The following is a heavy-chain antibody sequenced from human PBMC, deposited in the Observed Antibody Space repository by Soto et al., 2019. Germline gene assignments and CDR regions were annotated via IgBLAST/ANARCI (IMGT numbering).Heavy chain of an antibody. CDR1: GGSISSYY. V-gene: IGHV4-59*01. Sequence: SSETLSLTCTVSGGSISSYYWSWIRQPPGKGLEWIGYIYYSGSTNYNPSLKSRFTISVDTSKNQFSLKLSSVTAADTAVYYCARWIQLWFGAFDIWGQGTMVTVSS. J-gene: IGHJ3*02. CDR2: IYYSGST. CDR3: ARWIQLWFGAFDI. D-gene: IGHD5-18*01.